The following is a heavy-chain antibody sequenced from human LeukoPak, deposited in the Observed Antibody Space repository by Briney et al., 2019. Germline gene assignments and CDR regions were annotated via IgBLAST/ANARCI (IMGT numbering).Heavy chain of an antibody. CDR1: GFTFSDYW. V-gene: IGHV3-7*01. CDR2: INEDGSEK. D-gene: IGHD6-19*01. J-gene: IGHJ4*02. CDR3: ARDRRGWSGY. Sequence: GGSLSLSCAASGFTFSDYWMSWVRQAPGKGLEWVANINEDGSEKYYVDSVKGRFTISRDNAKNSLYLQMNSLRAEDTAVYYCARDRRGWSGYWGQGTPVTVSS.